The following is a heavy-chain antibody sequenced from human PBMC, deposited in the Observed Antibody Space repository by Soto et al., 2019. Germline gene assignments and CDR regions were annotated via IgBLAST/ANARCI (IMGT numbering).Heavy chain of an antibody. CDR1: GFTFSSYG. CDR2: ISYDGSNK. CDR3: AKDFYTVNTGDDDY. J-gene: IGHJ4*02. Sequence: QVQLVESGGGVVQPGRSLRLSCAASGFTFSSYGMHWVRQAPGKGLEWVAVISYDGSNKYYADSVKGRFTISRDNSKNTLYLQMNSLRAEDTAVYYCAKDFYTVNTGDDDYWGQGTLVTVSS. D-gene: IGHD4-17*01. V-gene: IGHV3-30*18.